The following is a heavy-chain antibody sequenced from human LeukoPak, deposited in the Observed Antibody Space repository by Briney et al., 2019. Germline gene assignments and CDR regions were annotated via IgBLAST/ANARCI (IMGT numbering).Heavy chain of an antibody. CDR2: INSDGSST. V-gene: IGHV3-74*01. D-gene: IGHD3-22*01. CDR3: ARAPSLYDSSGYFDY. CDR1: GFTFRSYW. J-gene: IGHJ4*02. Sequence: GGSLRLSCAASGFTFRSYWKPWVRHAPAKGLVWVSRINSDGSSTSYAHSVKGRFTISRDNAQNTLYLQMNSLRAEDTAVYYCARAPSLYDSSGYFDYWGQGTLVTVSS.